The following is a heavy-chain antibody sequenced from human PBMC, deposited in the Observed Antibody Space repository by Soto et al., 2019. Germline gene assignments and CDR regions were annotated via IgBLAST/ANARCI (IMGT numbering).Heavy chain of an antibody. CDR1: VYSFTSYW. V-gene: IGHV5-51*01. J-gene: IGHJ3*02. Sequence: GESLKISCKGSVYSFTSYWIGWVRQMPGKGLEWMGIIYPGDSDTRYSPSFQGQVTISADKSISTAYLQWSSLKASDTAMYYCASRRGYYYDSSGSLDAFDIWGQGTMVTVSS. D-gene: IGHD3-22*01. CDR2: IYPGDSDT. CDR3: ASRRGYYYDSSGSLDAFDI.